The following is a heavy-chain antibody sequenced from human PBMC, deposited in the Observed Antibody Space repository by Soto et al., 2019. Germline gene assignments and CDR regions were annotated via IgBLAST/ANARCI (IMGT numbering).Heavy chain of an antibody. CDR2: IIPIFGTA. J-gene: IGHJ5*02. CDR1: GGTFSSYA. V-gene: IGHV1-69*13. CDR3: ARDRRSSSWYSEFDP. D-gene: IGHD6-13*01. Sequence: SVKVSCKASGGTFSSYASSWVRQAPGQGLEWMGGIIPIFGTANYAQKFQGRVTITADESTSTAYMELSSLRSEDTAVYYCARDRRSSSWYSEFDPWGQGTLVTAPQ.